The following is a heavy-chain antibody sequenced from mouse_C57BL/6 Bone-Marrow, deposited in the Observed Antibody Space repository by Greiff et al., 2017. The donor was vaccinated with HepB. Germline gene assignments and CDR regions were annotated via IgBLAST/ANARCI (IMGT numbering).Heavy chain of an antibody. D-gene: IGHD1-1*02. CDR3: ARGYGAWFAY. Sequence: QVQLQQSGAELVRPGASVKLSCKASGYTFTDYYINWVKQRPGQGLEWIARLYPGSGNTYYNEKFKGKATLTAEKSSSTAYMQLSSLTSEDSAVYFCARGYGAWFAYWGQGTLVTVSA. CDR2: LYPGSGNT. CDR1: GYTFTDYY. V-gene: IGHV1-76*01. J-gene: IGHJ3*01.